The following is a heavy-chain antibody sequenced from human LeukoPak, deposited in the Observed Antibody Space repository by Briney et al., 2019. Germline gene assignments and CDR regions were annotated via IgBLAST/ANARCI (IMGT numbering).Heavy chain of an antibody. V-gene: IGHV4-39*07. CDR3: ARDKYFYDSSASIRFDY. Sequence: PSETLSPTCTVSGGSISSSSYYWGWIRQPPGKGLEWIGSIYYSGSTYYNPSLKSRVTISVDTSKNQFSLRLSSVTAADTAVYYCARDKYFYDSSASIRFDYWGPGTLVTASS. J-gene: IGHJ4*02. CDR1: GGSISSSSYY. D-gene: IGHD3-22*01. CDR2: IYYSGST.